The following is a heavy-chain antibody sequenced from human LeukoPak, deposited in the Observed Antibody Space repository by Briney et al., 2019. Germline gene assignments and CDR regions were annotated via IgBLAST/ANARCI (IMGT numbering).Heavy chain of an antibody. D-gene: IGHD3-10*01. Sequence: PSETLSLTCAVYGASFSGYYWSWIRQPPGKGLEWIGEVNDSGSTHYNPSLKSRVTISLDTSKNQFSLRLKSVTAADTAVYYCARGDLRGWGQGTLVTVFS. V-gene: IGHV4-34*01. CDR3: ARGDLRG. J-gene: IGHJ4*02. CDR2: VNDSGST. CDR1: GASFSGYY.